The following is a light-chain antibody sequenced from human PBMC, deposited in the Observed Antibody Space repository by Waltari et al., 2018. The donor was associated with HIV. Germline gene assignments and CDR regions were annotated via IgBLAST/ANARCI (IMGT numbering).Light chain of an antibody. J-gene: IGKJ4*01. CDR3: QQYNNWPPKGLT. Sequence: VMTQSPASLSVSPGERATLSCRASQSVSSNLAWYQQKPGQAPRLLIYGASTRASGIPARFSGSGSGTEFTLTISSLQSEDFAVYYCQQYNNWPPKGLTFGGGTKVEIK. CDR1: QSVSSN. V-gene: IGKV3-15*01. CDR2: GAS.